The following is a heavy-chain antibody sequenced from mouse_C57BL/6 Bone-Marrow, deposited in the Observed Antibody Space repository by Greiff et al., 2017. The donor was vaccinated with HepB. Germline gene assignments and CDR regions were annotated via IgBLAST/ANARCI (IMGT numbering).Heavy chain of an antibody. V-gene: IGHV1-72*01. Sequence: VQLQQPGAELVKPGASVKLSCKASGYTFTSYWMHWVKQRPARGLEWIGRIDPKSGGTKYNEKFKSKATLTVDTPSSTAYMQLSSLTSECSAFYCCARSTYYYAMDYWGQGSLVTVSS. J-gene: IGHJ4*01. CDR3: ARSTYYYAMDY. CDR1: GYTFTSYW. CDR2: IDPKSGGT.